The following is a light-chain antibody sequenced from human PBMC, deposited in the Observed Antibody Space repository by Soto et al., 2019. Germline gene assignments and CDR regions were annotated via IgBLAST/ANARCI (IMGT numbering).Light chain of an antibody. J-gene: IGKJ1*01. CDR2: GAT. CDR3: LQHSNYPRT. Sequence: DIQMTQSPSSLSASAGDRVTITCQAGQDINNDLAWFQQKPGKAPKRLIYGATTLHSGVPSRFSASGSGTEFTLPISSLQAEDFATYYCLQHSNYPRTFGQGTTVEIK. CDR1: QDINND. V-gene: IGKV1-17*01.